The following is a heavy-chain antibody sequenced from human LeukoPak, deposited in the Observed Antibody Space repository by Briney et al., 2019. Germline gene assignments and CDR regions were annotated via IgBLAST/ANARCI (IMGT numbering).Heavy chain of an antibody. D-gene: IGHD3-22*01. J-gene: IGHJ4*02. CDR3: ARVEQYSSGFHNY. CDR2: ISAYNGNT. V-gene: IGHV1-18*01. CDR1: GYTFTSYG. Sequence: GASVKVSCKASGYTFTSYGISWVRQAPGQGLEWMGWISAYNGNTKYALKFQGRVTMTTDTSTSTAYMQLRSLRSDDTAVYYCARVEQYSSGFHNYWGQGTLVPVSS.